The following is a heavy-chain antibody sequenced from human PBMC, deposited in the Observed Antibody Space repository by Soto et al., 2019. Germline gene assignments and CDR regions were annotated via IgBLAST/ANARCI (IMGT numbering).Heavy chain of an antibody. Sequence: PGRSLRLSCSAAGFSFSSYAMHWVRQAPGKGLEYVSAISSNGGSTYYADSVKGRFTISRDNSKNTLYLQMSSLRAEDTAVYYCVKDPDLYYYGSGSYYGGYYGMDVWGQGTTVTVSS. CDR3: VKDPDLYYYGSGSYYGGYYGMDV. D-gene: IGHD3-10*01. CDR1: GFSFSSYA. CDR2: ISSNGGST. J-gene: IGHJ6*02. V-gene: IGHV3-64D*06.